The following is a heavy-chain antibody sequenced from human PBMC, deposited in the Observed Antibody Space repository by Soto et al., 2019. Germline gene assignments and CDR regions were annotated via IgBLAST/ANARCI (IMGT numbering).Heavy chain of an antibody. D-gene: IGHD6-19*01. J-gene: IGHJ4*02. CDR1: RDIVYISA. CDR3: AKDGETRQWLRDLAY. V-gene: IGHV3-30*11. Sequence: HPGGCIGLGSTSCRDIVYISAISGALQTQGKGLEYVAIISYDGSNTYYADSVKGRFTISRDNSKNTLYLPLNSLRAEDTAVYYCAKDGETRQWLRDLAYWGQGTLDPVSP. CDR2: ISYDGSNT.